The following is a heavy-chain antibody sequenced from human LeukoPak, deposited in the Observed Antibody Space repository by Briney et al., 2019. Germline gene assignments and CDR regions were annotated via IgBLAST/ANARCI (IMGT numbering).Heavy chain of an antibody. CDR3: ARGRLGYGYGYLDY. V-gene: IGHV3-48*02. CDR2: ISSSSSTI. J-gene: IGHJ4*02. Sequence: GGSLRLSCAASGFTFSSYSMNRVRQAPGKGLEWVSYISSSSSTIYYADSVKGRFTISRDNAKNSLYLQMNSLRDEDTAVYYCARGRLGYGYGYLDYWGQGTLVTVSS. D-gene: IGHD5-18*01. CDR1: GFTFSSYS.